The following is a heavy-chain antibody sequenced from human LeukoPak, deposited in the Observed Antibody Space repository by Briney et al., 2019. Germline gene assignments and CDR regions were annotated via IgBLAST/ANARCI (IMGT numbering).Heavy chain of an antibody. J-gene: IGHJ4*02. D-gene: IGHD4-17*01. Sequence: SESLSLTCTVSGGSISSSYCSCIRGPAGEGLWCVVRIYTIGTTHYNPSLTSLVTLSVDTSKDQFSLRRRPVTAAGTRVYYCARISTVTTSFDYWGQGTLVTVPS. CDR2: IYTIGTT. CDR1: GGSISSSY. V-gene: IGHV4-4*07. CDR3: ARISTVTTSFDY.